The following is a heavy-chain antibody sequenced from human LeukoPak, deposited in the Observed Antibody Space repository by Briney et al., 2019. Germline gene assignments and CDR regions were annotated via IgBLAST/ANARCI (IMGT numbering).Heavy chain of an antibody. D-gene: IGHD3-9*01. CDR3: AREASPYDILTGYYSRRYYFDY. J-gene: IGHJ4*02. CDR2: IYYSGST. CDR1: GGSISSYY. V-gene: IGHV4-59*01. Sequence: PSETLSLTCTVSGGSISSYYWSWIRQPPGKGLEWIGYIYYSGSTNYNPSLKSRVTISVDTSKNQFSLKLSSVTAADTAVYYCAREASPYDILTGYYSRRYYFDYWAREPWSPSPQ.